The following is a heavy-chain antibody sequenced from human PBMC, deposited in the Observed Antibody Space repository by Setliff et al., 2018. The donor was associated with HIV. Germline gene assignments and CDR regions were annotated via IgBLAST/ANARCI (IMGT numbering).Heavy chain of an antibody. Sequence: PSETLSLTCTVSGGSIASGAYYWSWIRQPAGKGLEWIGRIYTSGNTNYNPSLNGRVTMSIDRSKNQFSLKLNSVTAADTAVYYCARGDPFTDFDSWGQGTLVTVSS. CDR1: GGSIASGAYY. CDR2: IYTSGNT. CDR3: ARGDPFTDFDS. D-gene: IGHD3-16*01. V-gene: IGHV4-61*02. J-gene: IGHJ4*02.